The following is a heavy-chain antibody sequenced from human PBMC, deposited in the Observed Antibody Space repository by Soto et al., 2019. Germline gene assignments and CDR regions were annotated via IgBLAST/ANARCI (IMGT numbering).Heavy chain of an antibody. CDR1: GFTFSSYA. D-gene: IGHD3-10*01. CDR2: ISGSGGSA. Sequence: GGSLRLSCSASGFTFSSYAMSCVRQAPGKGLEWVSAISGSGGSAYYADSVKGRFTISRDNSKNTLYLQMNSLRAEDTAVYYCAKVHMVYSYDYWGQGTLVTVSS. CDR3: AKVHMVYSYDY. V-gene: IGHV3-23*01. J-gene: IGHJ4*02.